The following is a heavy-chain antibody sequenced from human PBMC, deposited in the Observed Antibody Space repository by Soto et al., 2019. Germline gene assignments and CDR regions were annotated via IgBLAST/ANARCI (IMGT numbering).Heavy chain of an antibody. V-gene: IGHV3-7*03. CDR1: GCRFSSYW. CDR2: IKQDGSEK. D-gene: IGHD3-22*01. CDR3: ARDYYDSRETPNFDC. J-gene: IGHJ4*02. Sequence: GGSLRLSCAASGCRFSSYWMSWVRHPPGKGLEWVANIKQDGSEKYYVDSVKGRFTISRDNAKNSLYLQMNSLRAEDTAVYYCARDYYDSRETPNFDCLGQGTRVTVSS.